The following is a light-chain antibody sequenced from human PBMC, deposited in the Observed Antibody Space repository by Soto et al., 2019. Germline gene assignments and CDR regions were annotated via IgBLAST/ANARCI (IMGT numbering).Light chain of an antibody. J-gene: IGLJ2*01. Sequence: QSVLTQPASVSGSPGQSITISCTGTSSDVGAYNYVSWYQQHPGKAPKLMIYDVSNRPSGVSNRFSGSKSGITASLTISGLQAEDEADYYCSSYTSGNTRVFGGGTQLTVL. CDR3: SSYTSGNTRV. CDR2: DVS. CDR1: SSDVGAYNY. V-gene: IGLV2-14*01.